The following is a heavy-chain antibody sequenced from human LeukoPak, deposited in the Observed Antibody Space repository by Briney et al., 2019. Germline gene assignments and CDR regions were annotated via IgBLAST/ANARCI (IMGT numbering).Heavy chain of an antibody. V-gene: IGHV4-39*07. CDR3: ARLPGHGSGYYYYYMDV. Sequence: SETLSLTCTVSGGSISSSSYYWGWIRQPPGKGLEWIGSIYYSGSTYYNPSLKSRVTISVATSKNQFSLKLSSVTAADTAVYYCARLPGHGSGYYYYYMDVWGKGTTVTISS. CDR2: IYYSGST. CDR1: GGSISSSSYY. D-gene: IGHD2-15*01. J-gene: IGHJ6*03.